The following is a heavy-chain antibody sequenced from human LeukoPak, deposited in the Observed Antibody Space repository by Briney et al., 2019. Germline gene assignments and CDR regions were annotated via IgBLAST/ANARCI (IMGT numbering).Heavy chain of an antibody. CDR2: ISGSSGST. CDR3: AKDLDCSSTNCYPDY. Sequence: PGGSLRLSCAASGFTFSSSAMSWVRQAPGKGLEWVSAISGSSGSTYYADSVKGRFTISRDNSKNTLYLQMNSLRAEDTAVYYCAKDLDCSSTNCYPDYWGQGTPVTVSS. V-gene: IGHV3-23*01. D-gene: IGHD2-2*01. CDR1: GFTFSSSA. J-gene: IGHJ4*02.